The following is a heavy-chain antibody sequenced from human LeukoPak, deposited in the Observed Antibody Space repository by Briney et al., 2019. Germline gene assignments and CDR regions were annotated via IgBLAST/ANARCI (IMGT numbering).Heavy chain of an antibody. CDR1: GFTVSSNY. D-gene: IGHD6-19*01. CDR3: AREGIAVAGTSMDY. V-gene: IGHV3-53*01. J-gene: IGHJ4*02. CDR2: IYSVGST. Sequence: GGSLRLSCPPSGFTVSSNYMSWVRQAPGKGLEWVSVIYSVGSTYYSDSVKGRFTISRDNSKNTLYLQMNSLRAEDTAVYYCAREGIAVAGTSMDYWGQGTLVTVSS.